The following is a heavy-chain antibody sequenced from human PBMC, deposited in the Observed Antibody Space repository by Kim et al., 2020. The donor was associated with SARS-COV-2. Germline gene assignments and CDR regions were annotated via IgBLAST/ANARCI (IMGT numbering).Heavy chain of an antibody. Sequence: GGSLRLSCAASGFTFSRFWMHWVRQVPGKGLVWVSRINEDGTMTNQADSVKGRFTISRDNAANSLFLQMNSLRAEDTAVYFCVSDLAGREGRWGQGTLVTVSS. CDR2: INEDGTMT. CDR1: GFTFSRFW. D-gene: IGHD6-19*01. CDR3: VSDLAGREGR. V-gene: IGHV3-74*01. J-gene: IGHJ4*02.